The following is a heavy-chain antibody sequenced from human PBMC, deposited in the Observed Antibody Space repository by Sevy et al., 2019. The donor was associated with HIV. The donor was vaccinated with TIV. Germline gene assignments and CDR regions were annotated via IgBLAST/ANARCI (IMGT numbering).Heavy chain of an antibody. D-gene: IGHD2-15*01. CDR2: ISYDGKYT. V-gene: IGHV3-30*04. CDR3: ARDPGIRRMSEMFDH. J-gene: IGHJ5*02. Sequence: GGSLRLSCAASGFDFSPYAMHWVRQAPGKGLEWVAFISYDGKYTYYADSVKGRFTVSRDNSKKTIYLQMNSLTIEDTAVFYCARDPGIRRMSEMFDHWGQGTLVTVSS. CDR1: GFDFSPYA.